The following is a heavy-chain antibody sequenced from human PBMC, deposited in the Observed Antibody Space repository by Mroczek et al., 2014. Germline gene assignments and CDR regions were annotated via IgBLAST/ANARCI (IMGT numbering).Heavy chain of an antibody. J-gene: IGHJ5*02. V-gene: IGHV4-34*01. D-gene: IGHD4-23*01. CDR3: ARVVVTRSGWFDP. CDR2: INHSGST. CDR1: GGSFSGYY. Sequence: QVQLQQWGAGLLKPSETLSLTCAVYGGSFSGYYWSWIRQPPGKGLEWIGEINHSGSTNYNPSLKSRVTISVDTSKNQFSLKLSSVTAADTAVYYCARVVVTRSGWFDPWGQGTLVTVSS.